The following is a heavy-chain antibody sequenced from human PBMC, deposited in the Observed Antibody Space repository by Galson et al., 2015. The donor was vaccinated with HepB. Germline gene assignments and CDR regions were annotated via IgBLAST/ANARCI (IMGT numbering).Heavy chain of an antibody. V-gene: IGHV2-70*04. CDR2: IDWDDDK. CDR1: GFSLSTSGMR. Sequence: PALVKPTQTLTLTCTFSGFSLSTSGMRVSWIRQPPGKALEWLARIDWDDDKFYSTSLKTRLTISKDTSKNQVVLTMTNMDPVDTATYYCARTPSRVLHMDVWGQGTTVTVSS. D-gene: IGHD2-15*01. J-gene: IGHJ6*02. CDR3: ARTPSRVLHMDV.